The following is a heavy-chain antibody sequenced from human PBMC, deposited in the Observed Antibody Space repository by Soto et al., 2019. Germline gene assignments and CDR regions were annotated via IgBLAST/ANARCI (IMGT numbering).Heavy chain of an antibody. J-gene: IGHJ4*02. CDR2: ISSSSSYI. CDR3: ASPHYSGSYYSSDY. Sequence: PGGSLRLSCAASVFTFSSYSMNWVRQAPGKGLEWVSSISSSSSYIYYADSVKGRFTISRDNAKNSLYLQMNSLRAEDTAVYYCASPHYSGSYYSSDYWGQGTPVTVSS. V-gene: IGHV3-21*01. D-gene: IGHD1-26*01. CDR1: VFTFSSYS.